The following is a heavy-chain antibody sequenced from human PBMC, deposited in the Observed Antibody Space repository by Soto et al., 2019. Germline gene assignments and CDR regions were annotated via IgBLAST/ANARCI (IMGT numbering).Heavy chain of an antibody. CDR2: IYYSGST. D-gene: IGHD4-17*01. V-gene: IGHV4-30-4*01. Sequence: QVQLQESGPGLVKPSQTLSLTCTVSGGSISSRDYYWSWFRQPPGKGLEWIGYIYYSGSTSYNPSLKSRITFSVDTSKNQFSLKLSSVTVADTAVYYCARGPTVTTDYWGQGTLVTVSS. J-gene: IGHJ4*02. CDR1: GGSISSRDYY. CDR3: ARGPTVTTDY.